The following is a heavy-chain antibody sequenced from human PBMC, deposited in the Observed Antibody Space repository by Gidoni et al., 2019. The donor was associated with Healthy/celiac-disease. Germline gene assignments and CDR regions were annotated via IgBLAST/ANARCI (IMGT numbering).Heavy chain of an antibody. D-gene: IGHD5-12*01. Sequence: EVQLVESGGGLIQPGGSLRLSCSASGFTVSSNYMSWVRQAPGKGLEWVSGRYSGGSTYYADSVKGRFISARENSKNTLDLQMNSLRAEDTAVYYCASDRDGYNYAFDYWGQGTLVTVSS. CDR1: GFTVSSNY. CDR3: ASDRDGYNYAFDY. CDR2: RYSGGST. V-gene: IGHV3-53*01. J-gene: IGHJ4*02.